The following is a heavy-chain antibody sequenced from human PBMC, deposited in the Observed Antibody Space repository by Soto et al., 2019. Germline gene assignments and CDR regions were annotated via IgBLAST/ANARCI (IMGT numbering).Heavy chain of an antibody. D-gene: IGHD5-12*01. CDR2: IYYSGST. Sequence: EALSRTCTASSVSVSSGIYYWSWIRQPPGKGLEWIGYIYYSGSTNYNPSLKSRVTISVDTSKNQFSLKLSSVTAADTAVYYCERAVLVATSWYGMDGWGQGTKVTVSS. V-gene: IGHV4-61*01. J-gene: IGHJ6*02. CDR1: SVSVSSGIYY. CDR3: ERAVLVATSWYGMDG.